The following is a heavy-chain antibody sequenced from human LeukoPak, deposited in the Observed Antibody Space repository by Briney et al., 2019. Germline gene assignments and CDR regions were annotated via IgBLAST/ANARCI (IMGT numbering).Heavy chain of an antibody. J-gene: IGHJ3*02. V-gene: IGHV4-59*01. D-gene: IGHD3-22*01. CDR2: IYYSGST. Sequence: SETLSLTCTVSGGSISCYYWSWIRQPPGKGLEWIGYIYYSGSTNYNPSLKSRVTISVDTSKNQFSLKLSSVTAADTAVYYCARADSSGYYRDAFDIWGQGTMVTVSS. CDR1: GGSISCYY. CDR3: ARADSSGYYRDAFDI.